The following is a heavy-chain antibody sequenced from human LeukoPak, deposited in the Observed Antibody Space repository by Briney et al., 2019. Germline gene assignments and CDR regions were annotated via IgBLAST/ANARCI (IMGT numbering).Heavy chain of an antibody. Sequence: GGSLRLSCAASGFIFSSYAMSWVRQAPGKGLEWVSTIKSSGDSTNYADSVKGRFTISRDNSKNALYLQMNRLRVEDTAIYYCAKMGWAAVSMSGGGYWGQGILVTVSS. V-gene: IGHV3-23*01. CDR2: IKSSGDST. CDR3: AKMGWAAVSMSGGGY. D-gene: IGHD6-13*01. CDR1: GFIFSSYA. J-gene: IGHJ1*01.